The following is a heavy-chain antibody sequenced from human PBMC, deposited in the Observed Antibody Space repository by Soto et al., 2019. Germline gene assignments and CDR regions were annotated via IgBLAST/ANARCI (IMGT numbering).Heavy chain of an antibody. Sequence: LRLSCAASGFTFSSYAMSWVRQAPGKGLEWVPAISGSGGSTYYADSVKGRFTISRDNSKNTLYLQMNSLRAEDTAVYYCAKHQLVIDWFDPWGQGXLVTVSS. CDR2: ISGSGGST. V-gene: IGHV3-23*01. CDR3: AKHQLVIDWFDP. CDR1: GFTFSSYA. J-gene: IGHJ5*02. D-gene: IGHD6-13*01.